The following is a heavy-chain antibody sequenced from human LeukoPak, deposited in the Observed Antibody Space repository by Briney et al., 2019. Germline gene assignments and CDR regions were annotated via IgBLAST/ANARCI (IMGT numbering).Heavy chain of an antibody. J-gene: IGHJ4*02. Sequence: GGSLRLSCAASGFTVSSNYMSWVRQAPGKGLEWVSVIYSGGNTYYADSVKGRFTISRDNSKNTLYLQMNSLRAEDTAIYYCARVHSDNSFDYWGQGTLVTVSS. CDR3: ARVHSDNSFDY. D-gene: IGHD2-21*02. V-gene: IGHV3-53*01. CDR2: IYSGGNT. CDR1: GFTVSSNY.